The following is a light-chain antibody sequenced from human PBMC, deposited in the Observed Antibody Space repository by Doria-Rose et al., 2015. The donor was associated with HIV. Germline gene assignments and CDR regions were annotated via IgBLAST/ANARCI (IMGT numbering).Light chain of an antibody. CDR1: QSFSSTY. CDR3: HQYGTSWT. CDR2: DGS. Sequence: EIVLTQSPGTLSLSPGERATLSCRANQSFSSTYLAWYQQKPDQAPSLLIYDGSTRATGIPDRFSASGSGTDFTLTINRLEPEDFALYYCHQYGTSWTFGQGTKVEI. J-gene: IGKJ1*01. V-gene: IGKV3-20*01.